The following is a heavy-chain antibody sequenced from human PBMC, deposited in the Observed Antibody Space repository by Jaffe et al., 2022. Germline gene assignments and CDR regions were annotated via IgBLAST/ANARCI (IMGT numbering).Heavy chain of an antibody. Sequence: EVQLLESGGGLEQPGGSLRLSCAASGFTFSNYAMNWVRQAPGKGLEWVSAISAGGENTNYADSVKGRFTISRDNSKNTLHLQVHSLRAEDTAVYFCAKDHGYDPYYFDYWGQGTLVTVSS. D-gene: IGHD5-12*01. J-gene: IGHJ4*02. CDR2: ISAGGENT. CDR3: AKDHGYDPYYFDY. V-gene: IGHV3-23*01. CDR1: GFTFSNYA.